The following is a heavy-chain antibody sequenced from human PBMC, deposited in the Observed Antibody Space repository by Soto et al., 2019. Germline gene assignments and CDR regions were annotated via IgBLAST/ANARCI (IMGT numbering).Heavy chain of an antibody. V-gene: IGHV3-23*01. J-gene: IGHJ6*02. Sequence: GGSLRLSCAASGFTFNSYAMSWVRQAPGKGLEWVSVIGGSGISTHYADSVKGRFTISRDNSKNSLYLQMNSLRDEDTAVYYCARRGLGYCSGGSCSASIPYYYYGMDVWGQGTTVTVSS. CDR1: GFTFNSYA. CDR3: ARRGLGYCSGGSCSASIPYYYYGMDV. CDR2: IGGSGIST. D-gene: IGHD2-15*01.